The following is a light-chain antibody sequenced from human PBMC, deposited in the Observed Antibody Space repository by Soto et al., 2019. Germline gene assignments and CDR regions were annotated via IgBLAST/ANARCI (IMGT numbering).Light chain of an antibody. Sequence: QSALTQPASVSGSPGQSIAISCTGTSSDVGGYKYVSWYQQHPGEAPKLLIYDVSNRPSGVSDRFSGSKSGNTASLTISGLQSEDEADYYCSSYTSSSSYVFGTGTKVTV. CDR2: DVS. CDR1: SSDVGGYKY. V-gene: IGLV2-14*01. CDR3: SSYTSSSSYV. J-gene: IGLJ1*01.